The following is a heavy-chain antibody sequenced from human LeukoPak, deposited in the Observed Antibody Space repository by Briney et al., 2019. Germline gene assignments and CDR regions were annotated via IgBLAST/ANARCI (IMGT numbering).Heavy chain of an antibody. CDR1: GFTFSDHY. Sequence: PGGSLRLSCAASGFTFSDHYMDWVRQAPGKGLEWVGRTRNKANSYTTEYAESVKGRITISRDDSRKSLYLQMNSLKTEDTAAYYCARVKVGGYYYMDVWGKGTTVTVSS. J-gene: IGHJ6*03. CDR2: TRNKANSYTT. V-gene: IGHV3-72*01. D-gene: IGHD2-15*01. CDR3: ARVKVGGYYYMDV.